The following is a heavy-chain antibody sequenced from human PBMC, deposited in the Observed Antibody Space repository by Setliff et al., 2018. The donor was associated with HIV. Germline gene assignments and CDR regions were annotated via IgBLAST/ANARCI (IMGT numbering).Heavy chain of an antibody. D-gene: IGHD3-22*01. Sequence: PSETLSLTCSVSGGSISSYSRSWIRQVPGKGLEWIGNIYYGGSANYKPSLKSRVTISTDWHRNQFSLELRSVTTADTAVYYCARDFTYDNSGSLTGYGMDVWGQGTAVTVSS. CDR3: ARDFTYDNSGSLTGYGMDV. J-gene: IGHJ6*02. V-gene: IGHV4-59*13. CDR1: GGSISSYS. CDR2: IYYGGSA.